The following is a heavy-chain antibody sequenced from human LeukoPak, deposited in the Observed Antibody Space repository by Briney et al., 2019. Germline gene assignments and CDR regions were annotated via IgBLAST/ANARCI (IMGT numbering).Heavy chain of an antibody. CDR2: IYPGDSDT. D-gene: IGHD3-22*01. Sequence: GESLKISCEGSGYSFTSYWIGWVRQMPGKGLEWMGIIYPGDSDTTYSPSFQGQVTISADKSTSTAYLQWSSLKASDTGMYYCARRSNNYDSSIYHCVPWYFDLWGRGTLVTVSS. J-gene: IGHJ2*01. CDR3: ARRSNNYDSSIYHCVPWYFDL. V-gene: IGHV5-51*01. CDR1: GYSFTSYW.